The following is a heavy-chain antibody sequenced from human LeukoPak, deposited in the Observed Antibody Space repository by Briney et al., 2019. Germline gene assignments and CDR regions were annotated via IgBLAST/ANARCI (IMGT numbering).Heavy chain of an antibody. D-gene: IGHD3-3*01. CDR2: IRGKAYGGTT. V-gene: IGHV3-49*04. J-gene: IGHJ4*02. CDR3: TRDTVGYDFWSGYSAF. CDR1: GFTFGDYA. Sequence: SGGSLRLSCTGSGFTFGDYAVSWVRQAPGKGLEWVGFIRGKAYGGTTDFAASVKGRFTISRDDSKSIAYLQMNSLKTEDTAMYYCTRDTVGYDFWSGYSAFWGQGTLVTVSS.